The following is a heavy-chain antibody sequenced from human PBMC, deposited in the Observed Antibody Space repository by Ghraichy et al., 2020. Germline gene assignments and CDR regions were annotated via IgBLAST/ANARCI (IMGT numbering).Heavy chain of an antibody. CDR2: IYYSGST. Sequence: SETLSLTCSVSGASISSGYDYWSWIRQPPGKGLEWIGYIYYSGSTYYNPSLASRVTMSVDSSKNQFSLRLNSVTAADTAVYYCPRQYFTSTSCNTGFNWFDPWGQGTLATVSS. CDR1: GASISSGYDY. V-gene: IGHV4-30-4*01. CDR3: PRQYFTSTSCNTGFNWFDP. D-gene: IGHD2-2*01. J-gene: IGHJ5*02.